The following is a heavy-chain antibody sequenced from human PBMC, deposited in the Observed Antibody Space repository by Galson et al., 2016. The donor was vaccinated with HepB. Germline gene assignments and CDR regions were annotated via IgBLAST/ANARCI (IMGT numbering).Heavy chain of an antibody. CDR3: AKEKDSFQVQTPPDAFDV. CDR1: GFNFGDYT. Sequence: SLRLSCAASGFNFGDYTMHWVRLAPGKGLEWVTGISRKSGDMPYADSVKGRFTISRDNAKNSVYLQMNSVITEDTALYYCAKEKDSFQVQTPPDAFDVWGQGTMVTVSS. J-gene: IGHJ3*01. V-gene: IGHV3-9*01. D-gene: IGHD3-10*01. CDR2: ISRKSGDM.